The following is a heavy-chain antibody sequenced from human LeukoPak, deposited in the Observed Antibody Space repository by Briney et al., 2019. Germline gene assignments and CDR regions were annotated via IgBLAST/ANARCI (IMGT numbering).Heavy chain of an antibody. V-gene: IGHV3-15*01. CDR2: IKRDIDGGTT. CDR3: TTDLPRSTSCSHDY. CDR1: GFTFSNSW. J-gene: IGHJ4*02. D-gene: IGHD2/OR15-2a*01. Sequence: GGSLRLSCAASGFTFSNSWMLWVRQAPGRGLEWVGRIKRDIDGGTTDYAAPVKGRFTITRDDSENTLYLQMNSLKTEDTAVYYCTTDLPRSTSCSHDYWGQGTQVTVSS.